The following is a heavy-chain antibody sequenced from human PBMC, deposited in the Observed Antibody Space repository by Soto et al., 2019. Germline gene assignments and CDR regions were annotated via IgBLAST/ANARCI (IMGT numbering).Heavy chain of an antibody. J-gene: IGHJ6*02. Sequence: QVQLQQRGAGLLKPSETLALTCGVYRGSFSGFYWTWIRQTPGKGLEWIGEINHSGSTNYNPSFKIRVTISVDRSTNYFSLKMTCVTAADAAVYYCARGRGYVYGNNFYGMDVWGQGTTVTVSS. CDR3: ARGRGYVYGNNFYGMDV. CDR1: RGSFSGFY. V-gene: IGHV4-34*01. D-gene: IGHD5-18*01. CDR2: INHSGST.